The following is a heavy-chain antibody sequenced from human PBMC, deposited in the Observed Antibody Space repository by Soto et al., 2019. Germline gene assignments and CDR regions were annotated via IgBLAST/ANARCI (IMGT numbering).Heavy chain of an antibody. Sequence: SETLSLTCAVYGGSFSGYYWSWIRQPPGKGLEWIGYIYHSGSTYYNPSLKSRVTISVDRSKNQFSLKLSSVTAADTAVYYCARCSGGSCYRFDPWGQGTLVTVSS. D-gene: IGHD2-15*01. CDR2: IYHSGST. V-gene: IGHV4-34*01. J-gene: IGHJ5*02. CDR1: GGSFSGYY. CDR3: ARCSGGSCYRFDP.